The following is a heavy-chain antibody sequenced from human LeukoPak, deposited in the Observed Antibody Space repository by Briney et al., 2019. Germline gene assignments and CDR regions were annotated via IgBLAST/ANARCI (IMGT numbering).Heavy chain of an antibody. V-gene: IGHV4-34*01. CDR2: INHSGST. J-gene: IGHJ4*02. D-gene: IGHD3-16*02. CDR3: ARENDYVWGSYRYTWGDGGFDY. CDR1: GGSFSGYY. Sequence: SETLPLTCAVYGGSFSGYYWSWIRQPPGKGLEWIGEINHSGSTNYNPSLKSRVTISVDTSKNQFSLKLSSVTAAGTAVYYCARENDYVWGSYRYTWGDGGFDYWGQGTLVTVSS.